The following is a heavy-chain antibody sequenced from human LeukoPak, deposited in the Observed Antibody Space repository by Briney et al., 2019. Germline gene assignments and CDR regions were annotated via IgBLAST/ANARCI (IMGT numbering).Heavy chain of an antibody. CDR3: ARVRDGYNGLGYFDR. CDR2: IITSCGTR. CDR1: GGTFTSNG. J-gene: IGHJ4*02. D-gene: IGHD5-24*01. Sequence: GSSVKLSCNAAGGTFTSNGISWVRHAPGQGLELMGGIITSCGTRNYAQKFQGRVTITADESTSTAYMELSSLRFEDTAVYYCARVRDGYNGLGYFDRWGQGTPVTVSS. V-gene: IGHV1-69*01.